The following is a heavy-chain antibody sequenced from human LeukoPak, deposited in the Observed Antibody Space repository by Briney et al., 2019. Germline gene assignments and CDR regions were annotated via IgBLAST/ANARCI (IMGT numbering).Heavy chain of an antibody. CDR2: ISGSVGST. CDR3: ARSNQADDY. D-gene: IGHD4-11*01. CDR1: GFTFSSYA. J-gene: IGHJ4*02. Sequence: GGSLRLSCAASGFTFSSYAMSWVRQAPGKGLEWVSAISGSVGSTYYADSVKGRFTISRDNSKNTLYLQMSSLRAEDTAVYYCARSNQADDYWGQGTLVTVSS. V-gene: IGHV3-23*01.